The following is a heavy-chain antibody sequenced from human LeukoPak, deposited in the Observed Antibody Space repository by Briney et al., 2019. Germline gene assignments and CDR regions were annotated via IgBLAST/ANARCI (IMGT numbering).Heavy chain of an antibody. CDR2: IYYSGST. V-gene: IGHV4-61*08. J-gene: IGHJ5*02. Sequence: PSETLSLTCTVSGGSISSSDYYWGWIRQPPGKGLEWIGYIYYSGSTNYNPSLKSRVTISVDTSKNQFSLKLSSVTAADTAVYYCARDDAVVFDPWGQGTLVTVSS. CDR1: GGSISSSDYY. CDR3: ARDDAVVFDP. D-gene: IGHD2-2*01.